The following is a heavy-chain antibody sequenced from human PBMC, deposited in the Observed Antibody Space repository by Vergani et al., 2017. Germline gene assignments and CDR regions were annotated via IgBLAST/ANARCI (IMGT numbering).Heavy chain of an antibody. D-gene: IGHD2-2*01. CDR2: INAYNGNT. J-gene: IGHJ3*02. CDR3: ARDIVVVPAAMPDAFDI. CDR1: GYTFTGYY. Sequence: QVQLVQSGAEVKKPGASVKVSCKASGYTFTGYYIHWVRQAPGQGLEWMGWINAYNGNTNYAQKLQGRVTMTTDTSTSTAYMELRSLRSDDTAVYYCARDIVVVPAAMPDAFDIWGQGTMVTVSS. V-gene: IGHV1-18*04.